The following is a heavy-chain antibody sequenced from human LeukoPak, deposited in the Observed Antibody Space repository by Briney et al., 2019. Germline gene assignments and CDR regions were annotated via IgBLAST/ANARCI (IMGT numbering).Heavy chain of an antibody. J-gene: IGHJ6*03. CDR2: IYHRGST. D-gene: IGHD3-3*01. Sequence: SETLSLTCTVSGYSISSGFYWGWIRQPPGKGLEWIGSIYHRGSTYYNPSLKSRVTISVDTSKNQFSLKLSSVTAADTAVYYCARGSRSRSKNVLRFLEWLSNYYYYYMDVWGKGTTVTVSS. V-gene: IGHV4-38-2*02. CDR3: ARGSRSRSKNVLRFLEWLSNYYYYYMDV. CDR1: GYSISSGFY.